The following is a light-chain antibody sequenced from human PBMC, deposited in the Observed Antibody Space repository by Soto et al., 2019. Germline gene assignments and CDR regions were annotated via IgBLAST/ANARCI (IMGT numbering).Light chain of an antibody. CDR1: QSVSSR. V-gene: IGKV3-20*01. J-gene: IGKJ5*01. Sequence: EIVMTQSPGTLSLSPGERATLSCRASQSVSSRLAWYQQKPGQAPRLLISGASSRATGIPDRFSGSGSGTDLTLTISRLEPEDFALYYCQHYVERSPITFGQGTRLE. CDR3: QHYVERSPIT. CDR2: GAS.